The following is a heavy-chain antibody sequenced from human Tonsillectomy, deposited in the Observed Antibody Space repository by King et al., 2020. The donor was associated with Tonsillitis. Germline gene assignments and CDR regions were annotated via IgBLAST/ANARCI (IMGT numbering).Heavy chain of an antibody. V-gene: IGHV3-30*04. CDR3: ARDLSTVAASNGLDV. D-gene: IGHD6-19*01. CDR2: ISSDGSKR. Sequence: VQLVESGGGVVQPGRSLRLSCAASGFIFRNYEMDWVRQAPGKGLDWVALISSDGSKRYYADSVQGRFTISRDNSRNTLSLQMSNLSAEDTAVYHCARDLSTVAASNGLDVWGQGTTVTVSS. J-gene: IGHJ6*02. CDR1: GFIFRNYE.